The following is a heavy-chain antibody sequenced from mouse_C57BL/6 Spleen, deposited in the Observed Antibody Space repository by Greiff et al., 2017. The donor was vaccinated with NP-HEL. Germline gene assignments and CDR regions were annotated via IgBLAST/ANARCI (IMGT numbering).Heavy chain of an antibody. CDR1: GFTFSDYG. J-gene: IGHJ3*01. CDR3: ACQTSVYDDEPGAY. CDR2: ISRGGSTI. V-gene: IGHV5-17*01. D-gene: IGHD2-12*01. Sequence: EVKLVESGGGLVKPGGSLKLSCAASGFTFSDYGMHWVRQAPEQGLEWVAYISRGGSTIYYADTVKGRFTFSRDKSSNTAYLQLTSLRSEDTAMYYCACQTSVYDDEPGAYWGQGTLVTVSA.